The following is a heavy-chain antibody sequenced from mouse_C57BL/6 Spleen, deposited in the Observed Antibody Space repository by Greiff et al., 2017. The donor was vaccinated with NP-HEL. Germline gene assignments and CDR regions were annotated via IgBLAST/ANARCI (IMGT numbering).Heavy chain of an antibody. J-gene: IGHJ2*01. CDR1: GFNIKDYY. D-gene: IGHD1-1*01. CDR2: IDPEDGET. CDR3: TRDDYYGSSYYFDY. V-gene: IGHV14-2*01. Sequence: EVQLQQSGAELVKSGALVKLSCTASGFNIKDYYMHWVKQRTEQGLEWIGRIDPEDGETKYAPKFQGKATITADTSYNTAYLQLSSLTSEDTADYYWTRDDYYGSSYYFDYWGQGTTLTVSS.